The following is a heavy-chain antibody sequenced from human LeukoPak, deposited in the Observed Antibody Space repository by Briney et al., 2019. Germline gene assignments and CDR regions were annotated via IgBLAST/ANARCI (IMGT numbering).Heavy chain of an antibody. CDR2: INHSGST. Sequence: SETLSLTCAVYGGSFSGYYWSWIRQPPGKGLEWIGEINHSGSTNYNPSLKSRVTISVDTSKNQFSLKLSSVTAADTAVYYCARAGSLRLHQTRGNWFDPWGQGTLVTVSS. V-gene: IGHV4-34*01. CDR3: ARAGSLRLHQTRGNWFDP. D-gene: IGHD3-10*01. J-gene: IGHJ5*02. CDR1: GGSFSGYY.